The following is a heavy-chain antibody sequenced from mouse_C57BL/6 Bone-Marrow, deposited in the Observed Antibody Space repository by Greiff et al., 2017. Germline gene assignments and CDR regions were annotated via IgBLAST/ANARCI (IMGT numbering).Heavy chain of an antibody. V-gene: IGHV5-4*01. D-gene: IGHD1-1*01. Sequence: EVQRVESGGGLVKPGGSLKLSCAASGFTFSSYAMSWVRQTPEKRLEWVATISDGGSYTYYPDNVKGRFTISRDNAKNNLYLQMSHLKSEDTAMYYCAREGLYYGSSEGAYWGQGTLVTVSA. CDR3: AREGLYYGSSEGAY. CDR1: GFTFSSYA. CDR2: ISDGGSYT. J-gene: IGHJ3*01.